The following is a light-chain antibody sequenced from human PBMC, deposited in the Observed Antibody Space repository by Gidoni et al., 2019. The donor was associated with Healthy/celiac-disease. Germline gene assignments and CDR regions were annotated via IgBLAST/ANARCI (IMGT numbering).Light chain of an antibody. CDR1: QSISSY. V-gene: IGKV1-39*01. CDR2: AAS. Sequence: DIQMTQSPSSLSASVGDRVTITCRASQSISSYLNLYQQKPGKAPKLLIYAASSLQSGVPSRFSCSGSGTDFTLTISSLQPEDFATYYCQHSYSTLRFTFGPGTKVEIK. J-gene: IGKJ3*01. CDR3: QHSYSTLRFT.